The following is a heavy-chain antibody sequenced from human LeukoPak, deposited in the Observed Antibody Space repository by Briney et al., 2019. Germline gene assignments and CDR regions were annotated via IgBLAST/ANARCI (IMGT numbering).Heavy chain of an antibody. CDR1: GFTFSSYG. J-gene: IGHJ4*02. V-gene: IGHV3-30*18. CDR2: ISYDGSNK. CDR3: AKDGAALSFDY. Sequence: PGRSLRLSCAASGFTFSSYGMHWVRQAPGKGLEWVVVISYDGSNKYYADSVKGRFTISRDNSKNTLYLQMNSLRAEDTAVYYCAKDGAALSFDYWGQGTLVTVSS. D-gene: IGHD6-13*01.